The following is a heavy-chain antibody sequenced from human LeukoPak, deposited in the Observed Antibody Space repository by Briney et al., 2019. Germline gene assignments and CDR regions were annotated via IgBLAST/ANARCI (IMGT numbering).Heavy chain of an antibody. V-gene: IGHV4-61*02. CDR3: GRTPFRELGDWFDP. Sequence: SQTLSLTRTGSRGSISSGSYYWSWIRQPAGKGLEWIGRIYTSGSNNYNPSLKSRVTISVDTSKNQFSLKQSPVTAADAAVYYCGRTPFRELGDWFDPWGQGTLVTVSS. D-gene: IGHD3-10*01. J-gene: IGHJ5*02. CDR1: RGSISSGSYY. CDR2: IYTSGSN.